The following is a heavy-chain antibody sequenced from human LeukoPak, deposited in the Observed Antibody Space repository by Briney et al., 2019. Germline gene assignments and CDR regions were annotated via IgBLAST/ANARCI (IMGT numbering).Heavy chain of an antibody. CDR3: ARWRFDSGSHHIDY. J-gene: IGHJ4*02. V-gene: IGHV3-7*01. Sequence: GGSLRLSCAASGFIFSGNWMTWVRQAPGKGLEWVANIRPDGSAEYFADSVKGRFAISRDNAKNSLYLQMNSLRGEDTAVYYCARWRFDSGSHHIDYWGQGTLVTVSS. D-gene: IGHD3-10*01. CDR2: IRPDGSAE. CDR1: GFIFSGNW.